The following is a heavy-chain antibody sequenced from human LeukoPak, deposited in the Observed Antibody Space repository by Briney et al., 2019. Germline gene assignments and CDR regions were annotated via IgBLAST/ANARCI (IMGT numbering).Heavy chain of an antibody. Sequence: SETLSLTCTVSGGSVSSGSYYWSWIRQPPGKGLEWIGYIYYSGSTNYNPSLKSRVTISVDTSKNQFSLKLSSVTAADTAVYYCARYPPQYYYYYGMDVWGQGTTVTVSS. CDR2: IYYSGST. V-gene: IGHV4-61*01. J-gene: IGHJ6*02. CDR3: ARYPPQYYYYYGMDV. CDR1: GGSVSSGSYY.